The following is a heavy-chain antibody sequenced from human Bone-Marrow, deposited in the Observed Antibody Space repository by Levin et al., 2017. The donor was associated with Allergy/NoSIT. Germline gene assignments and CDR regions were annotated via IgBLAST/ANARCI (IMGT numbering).Heavy chain of an antibody. J-gene: IGHJ4*02. Sequence: PVGSLRLSCAASGFTFSTYGMHWVRQAPGKGLEWVAVMSYDGSNEYYADSVKGRFTISRDNSKNTLYLQMNSLRAEDTAVYYCAKKFPGDATMAPDYWGQGTLVTVSS. CDR3: AKKFPGDATMAPDY. CDR1: GFTFSTYG. D-gene: IGHD5-18*01. V-gene: IGHV3-30*18. CDR2: MSYDGSNE.